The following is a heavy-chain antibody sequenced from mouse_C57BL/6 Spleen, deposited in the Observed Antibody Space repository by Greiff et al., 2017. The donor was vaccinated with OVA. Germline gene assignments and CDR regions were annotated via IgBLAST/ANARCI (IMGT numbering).Heavy chain of an antibody. V-gene: IGHV1-18*01. CDR2: INPNNGGT. D-gene: IGHD2-4*01. CDR3: ALGLRRWYAMDY. CDR1: GYTFTDYN. Sequence: VQLQQSGPELVKPGASVKIPCKASGYTFTDYNMDWVKQSHGKSLEWIGDINPNNGGTIYNQKFKGKATLTVDKSSSTAYMELRSLTSEDTAVYDCALGLRRWYAMDYWGQGTSVTVSS. J-gene: IGHJ4*01.